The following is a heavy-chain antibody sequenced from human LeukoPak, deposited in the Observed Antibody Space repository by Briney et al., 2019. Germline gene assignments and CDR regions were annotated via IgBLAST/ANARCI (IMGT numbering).Heavy chain of an antibody. CDR3: SRRGWGSYSQDY. CDR1: GFTFGDYF. Sequence: GGSLRLSCEGTGFTFGDYFVTWIRQAPGKGLEWLAYISGSSQTIYYADSVRGRFTVSRDNTRQSLYLQMNSLRVEDTAVYYCSRRGWGSYSQDYWGQGTLVTVSA. CDR2: ISGSSQTI. D-gene: IGHD3-10*01. V-gene: IGHV3-11*04. J-gene: IGHJ4*02.